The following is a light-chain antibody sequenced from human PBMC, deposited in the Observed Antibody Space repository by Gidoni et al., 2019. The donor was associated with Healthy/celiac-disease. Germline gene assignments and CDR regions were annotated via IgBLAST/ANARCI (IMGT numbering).Light chain of an antibody. CDR1: ISDVGGYNY. V-gene: IGLV2-14*01. CDR2: EVS. J-gene: IGLJ2*01. Sequence: QSALTQPAAVSGSPGQSITISCTGTISDVGGYNYDSWYRQHPGKSPKLMIYEVSNRPSGVSHLFPGSKSGHTASLTISVLHAADEADYYCSSYTRISTVVFGGGTKLTVL. CDR3: SSYTRISTVV.